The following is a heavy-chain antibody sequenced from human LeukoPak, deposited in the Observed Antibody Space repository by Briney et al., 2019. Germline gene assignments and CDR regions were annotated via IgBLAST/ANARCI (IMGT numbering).Heavy chain of an antibody. V-gene: IGHV3-23*01. CDR3: ARDERLLSFLK. J-gene: IGHJ4*02. CDR2: ISGSGGST. D-gene: IGHD3-3*01. CDR1: GFTFSSYG. Sequence: GGSLRLSCAGSGFTFSSYGMSWVRQAPGKGLEWVSGISGSGGSTYYADSVKGRFTISRDNSKNTLYLRINSLRAEDTAIYYCARDERLLSFLKWGQGTLVTVSS.